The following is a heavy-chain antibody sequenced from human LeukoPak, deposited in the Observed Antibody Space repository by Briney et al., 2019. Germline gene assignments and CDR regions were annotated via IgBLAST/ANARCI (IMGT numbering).Heavy chain of an antibody. V-gene: IGHV3-7*04. J-gene: IGHJ4*02. CDR3: ARTIREQWLTFDY. CDR1: GFTFSNYW. D-gene: IGHD6-19*01. Sequence: PGGSLRLSCAASGFTFSNYWMNWVRQAPGKGLEWVANIKQDGSAKYYVDSVKGRFTISRDNAKNSLYLQMNSLGAEDTAVYYCARTIREQWLTFDYWGQGTLVTFSS. CDR2: IKQDGSAK.